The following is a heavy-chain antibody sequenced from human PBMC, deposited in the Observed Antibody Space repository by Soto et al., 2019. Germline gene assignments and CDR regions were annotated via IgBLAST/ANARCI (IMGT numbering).Heavy chain of an antibody. Sequence: PSETLSLTCTVTGGTISGYYWSWIRQAPGKGLEWIAYIYYSGTTYYNPSLKSRVTMSVDTSKNQFSLKLSSVTAADAAVYYCARHPTFSGWEYYFDYWGQGTPVTVSS. CDR3: ARHPTFSGWEYYFDY. J-gene: IGHJ4*02. CDR1: GGTISGYY. V-gene: IGHV4-59*08. CDR2: IYYSGTT. D-gene: IGHD6-19*01.